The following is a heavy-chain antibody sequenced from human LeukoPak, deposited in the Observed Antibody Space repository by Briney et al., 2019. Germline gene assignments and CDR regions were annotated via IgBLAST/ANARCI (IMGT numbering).Heavy chain of an antibody. CDR2: IYYSGST. Sequence: SQTLSLTCTVSGGSISSGDYYWSWIRQPPGKGLEWIGYIYYSGSTYYNPSLKSRVTISVDTSKNQFSLKLSSVTAADTAVYYCARTYSGYDPRQYHYQDYMDVWGKGTTVTVSS. CDR3: ARTYSGYDPRQYHYQDYMDV. V-gene: IGHV4-30-4*08. CDR1: GGSISSGDYY. D-gene: IGHD5-12*01. J-gene: IGHJ6*03.